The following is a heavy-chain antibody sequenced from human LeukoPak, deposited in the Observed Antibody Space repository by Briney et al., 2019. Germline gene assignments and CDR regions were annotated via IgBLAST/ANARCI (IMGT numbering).Heavy chain of an antibody. J-gene: IGHJ4*02. CDR3: ATRRDSADYLVY. V-gene: IGHV3-53*01. CDR1: GFSVASKY. D-gene: IGHD1-26*01. CDR2: IYTGDET. Sequence: GGSLRLSCAASGFSVASKYMTWVRKAPGKGLECVSLIYTGDETNYADSVKGRFTISRDNSKNTLYLQMNSLRVEDTAVYYCATRRDSADYLVYWGQGTLVSVSS.